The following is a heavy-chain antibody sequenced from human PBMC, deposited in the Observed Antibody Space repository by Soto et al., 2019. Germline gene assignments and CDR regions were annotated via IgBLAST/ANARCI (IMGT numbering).Heavy chain of an antibody. J-gene: IGHJ5*02. CDR1: GFTFSDFY. CDR2: ISGNGRTM. D-gene: IGHD1-26*01. Sequence: QVQLVESGGGLVKPGGSLRLSCAASGFTFSDFYMNWIRQAPGKGLEWLSYISGNGRTMYYADSVKGRFTISRDNTKKALYLEMTSLRADDAAMYYCAIAGRGPSALDLWGQRTLVTVSS. V-gene: IGHV3-11*01. CDR3: AIAGRGPSALDL.